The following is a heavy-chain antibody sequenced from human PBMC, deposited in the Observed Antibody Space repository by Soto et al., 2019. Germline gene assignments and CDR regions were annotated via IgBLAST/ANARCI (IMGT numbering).Heavy chain of an antibody. Sequence: QVQLVQSGAEVKKPGSSVKVSCKASGGTFSSYAISWVRQAPGQGLEWMGGIIPIFGTANYAQKFQGRVTITADESTSTAYMELSSLRSEDTAVYYCARGSCSYYYDFWSGYPPYYYGMDVWGQGTTVTVSS. V-gene: IGHV1-69*01. CDR1: GGTFSSYA. CDR3: ARGSCSYYYDFWSGYPPYYYGMDV. D-gene: IGHD3-3*01. J-gene: IGHJ6*02. CDR2: IIPIFGTA.